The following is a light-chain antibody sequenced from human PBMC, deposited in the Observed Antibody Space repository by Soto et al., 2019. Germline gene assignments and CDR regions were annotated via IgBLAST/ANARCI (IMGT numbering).Light chain of an antibody. CDR2: DAS. CDR3: QQRSNGPET. J-gene: IGKJ1*01. Sequence: EVVLTQSPATLSLSPGERATLSCRASQTVSSYLAWYQQKPGQAPRLLIYDASTRATGIPGRFSGSGSGTDFTLTISSLAPEDFAVYFCQQRSNGPETFGQGTKVEI. CDR1: QTVSSY. V-gene: IGKV3-11*01.